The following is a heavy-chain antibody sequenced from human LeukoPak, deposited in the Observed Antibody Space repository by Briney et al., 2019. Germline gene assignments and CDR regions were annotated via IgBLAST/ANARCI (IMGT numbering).Heavy chain of an antibody. D-gene: IGHD3-10*01. CDR2: ISSGSSTI. CDR1: GFTFSSYS. CDR3: ARGRFGGGAFDI. J-gene: IGHJ3*02. Sequence: GGSLRLSCAASGFTFSSYSMNWVRQAPGKGLEWLSYISSGSSTIYYADSVKGRFTISRDNAKNSLYLQLNSLRAEDTAVYYCARGRFGGGAFDIWGQGTMVTVSS. V-gene: IGHV3-48*04.